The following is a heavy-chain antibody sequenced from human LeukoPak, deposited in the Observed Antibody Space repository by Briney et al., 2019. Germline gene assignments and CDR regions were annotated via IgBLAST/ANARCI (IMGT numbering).Heavy chain of an antibody. V-gene: IGHV3-53*01. CDR1: GLSVNDNY. CDR2: IYSGGTT. J-gene: IGHJ3*01. Sequence: PGGSLRLSCVASGLSVNDNYMSWVRQGPGKGLEWVSVIYSGGTTNYAESVKGRFTISRDISKNTVYLQMNSLRVEDTAMYYCARDLAAVPAGLPAPGSPWGQGTMVSVSS. CDR3: ARDLAAVPAGLPAPGSP. D-gene: IGHD6-13*01.